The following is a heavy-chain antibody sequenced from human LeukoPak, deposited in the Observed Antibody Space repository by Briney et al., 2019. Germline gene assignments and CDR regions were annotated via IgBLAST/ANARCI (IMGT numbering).Heavy chain of an antibody. CDR1: GYTFTSYY. V-gene: IGHV1-46*01. Sequence: ASVKVSCKASGYTFTSYYMHWVRQAPGQGLEWMGIINPSGGSTSYAQKFQGRVTMTRDTSTSTVYMELSSLGSEDAAVYYCAREGGTALFDYWGQGTLVTVSS. CDR3: AREGGTALFDY. D-gene: IGHD1-7*01. CDR2: INPSGGST. J-gene: IGHJ4*02.